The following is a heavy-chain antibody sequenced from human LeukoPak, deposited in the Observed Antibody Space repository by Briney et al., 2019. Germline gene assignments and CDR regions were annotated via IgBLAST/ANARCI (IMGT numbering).Heavy chain of an antibody. Sequence: SGSLSLTCAVSGGSMSSSNWWSGGRPAPGKGLGGIGEIYDSGSTNYNPSLKRRVTISVDKSKNNFSLKLSSVTAADTSVYYCARLRTGDFDYWGQGALVTVSS. D-gene: IGHD3-10*01. V-gene: IGHV4-4*02. CDR1: GGSMSSSNW. J-gene: IGHJ4*02. CDR3: ARLRTGDFDY. CDR2: IYDSGST.